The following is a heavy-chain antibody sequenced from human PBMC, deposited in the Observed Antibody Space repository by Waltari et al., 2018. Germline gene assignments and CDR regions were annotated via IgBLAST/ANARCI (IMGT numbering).Heavy chain of an antibody. CDR3: ARGYKGLRYSSSSGFDY. Sequence: QVQLQQWGAGLLKPSETLSLTCAVYGGSFSGYYWSWIRQPPGKGLEWIGEINHSGSTNHNPSLKSPVTISIGPSQNQFSLKLSSVTAADTAVYYCARGYKGLRYSSSSGFDYWGQGTLVTVSS. V-gene: IGHV4-34*01. CDR1: GGSFSGYY. J-gene: IGHJ4*02. CDR2: INHSGST. D-gene: IGHD6-6*01.